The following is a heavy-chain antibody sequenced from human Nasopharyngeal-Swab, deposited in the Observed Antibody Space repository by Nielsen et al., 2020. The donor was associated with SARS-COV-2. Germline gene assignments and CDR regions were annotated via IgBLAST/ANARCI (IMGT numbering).Heavy chain of an antibody. V-gene: IGHV3-23*01. CDR1: GLTFSSYA. D-gene: IGHD6-13*01. CDR2: ISGSGGST. CDR3: AKDGYSSSWQTRLFDY. Sequence: GESLKISCAASGLTFSSYAMSWVRQAPGKGLKWVSAISGSGGSTYYADSVKGRFTISRDNSKNTLYLQMNSLRAEDTAVYYCAKDGYSSSWQTRLFDYWGQGTLVTVSS. J-gene: IGHJ4*02.